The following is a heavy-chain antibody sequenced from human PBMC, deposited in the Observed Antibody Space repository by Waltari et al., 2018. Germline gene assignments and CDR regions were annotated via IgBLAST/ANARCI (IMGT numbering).Heavy chain of an antibody. CDR3: ARHATYYDFWSGHLGALDI. Sequence: QVQLQESGPGPVKPSETLSLTCIVSGSSTSSYYWSWLRQPPGKGLEWIGSMYYSGSPNYNPSLKSRVTISVDTLKNQVSLRLSSVTAADTAVYYCARHATYYDFWSGHLGALDIWGQGTMVTVSS. D-gene: IGHD3-3*01. CDR1: GSSTSSYY. V-gene: IGHV4-59*08. CDR2: MYYSGSP. J-gene: IGHJ3*02.